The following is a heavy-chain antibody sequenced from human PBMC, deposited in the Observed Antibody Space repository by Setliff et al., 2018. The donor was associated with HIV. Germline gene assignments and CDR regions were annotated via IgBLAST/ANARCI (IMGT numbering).Heavy chain of an antibody. J-gene: IGHJ4*02. D-gene: IGHD3-22*01. CDR1: GYTFTNYD. CDR3: ARIPNHSSGFDY. CDR2: IVPILNTG. Sequence: SVKVSCKASGYTFTNYDINWVRQAPGQGLEWMGGIVPILNTGNYAPKFQGRVTITADESTTTAYMELSSLRSEDTAVYYCARIPNHSSGFDYWGQGTPVTVSS. V-gene: IGHV1-69*13.